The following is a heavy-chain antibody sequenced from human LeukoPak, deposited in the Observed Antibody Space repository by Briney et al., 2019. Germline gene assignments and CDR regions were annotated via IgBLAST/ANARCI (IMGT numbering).Heavy chain of an antibody. Sequence: SETLSLTCAVYGGSFSGYYWSWIRQPPGKGLEWIGEINHSGSTNYNPSLKSRVTISVDTSKNQFSLKLSSVTAADTAVYYCARGCSDGYYDSSGHYFEYWGQGTLVTVSS. CDR1: GGSFSGYY. D-gene: IGHD3-22*01. J-gene: IGHJ4*02. CDR3: ARGCSDGYYDSSGHYFEY. V-gene: IGHV4-34*01. CDR2: INHSGST.